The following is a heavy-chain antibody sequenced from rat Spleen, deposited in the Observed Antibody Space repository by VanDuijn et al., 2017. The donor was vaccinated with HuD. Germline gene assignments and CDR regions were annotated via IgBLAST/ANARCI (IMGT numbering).Heavy chain of an antibody. D-gene: IGHD5-1*01. J-gene: IGHJ4*01. Sequence: EVQLVESGGGLVQPGRSLKLSCAASGFTFSDYNMAWVRQAPKKGLEWVATIIYDGSRTYYRDSVKGRFTISRDNAKSTLYLQMDSLRSEDTATYYCARGGSSYVMDVWGQGASVTVSS. CDR1: GFTFSDYN. CDR3: ARGGSSYVMDV. CDR2: IIYDGSRT. V-gene: IGHV5S10*01.